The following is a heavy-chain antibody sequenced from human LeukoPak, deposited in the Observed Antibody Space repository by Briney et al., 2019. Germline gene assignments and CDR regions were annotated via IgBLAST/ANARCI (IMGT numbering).Heavy chain of an antibody. CDR2: IYYSGST. Sequence: SETLSLTCAVSGGSISSYYWSWIRQPPGKGLEWIGYIYYSGSTNYNPSLKSRVTISVDTSKNQFSLKLSSVTAADTAVYYCARDEGDGSYYDYWGQGTLVTVSS. V-gene: IGHV4-59*12. D-gene: IGHD1-26*01. CDR1: GGSISSYY. CDR3: ARDEGDGSYYDY. J-gene: IGHJ4*02.